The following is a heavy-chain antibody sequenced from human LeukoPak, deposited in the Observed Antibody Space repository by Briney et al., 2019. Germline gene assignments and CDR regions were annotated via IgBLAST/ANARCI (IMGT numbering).Heavy chain of an antibody. V-gene: IGHV3-21*01. J-gene: IGHJ4*02. CDR3: ARDGGSSYYDSSGYCAY. D-gene: IGHD3-22*01. CDR2: ISSSSSYI. CDR1: GFTFSSYN. Sequence: GGSLRLYCAVSGFTFSSYNMNWVRQAPGKGLEWVSFISSSSSYIYYADSVKGRFTISRDNAKNSLYLQMNSLRAEDTAVYYCARDGGSSYYDSSGYCAYWGQGTLVTVSS.